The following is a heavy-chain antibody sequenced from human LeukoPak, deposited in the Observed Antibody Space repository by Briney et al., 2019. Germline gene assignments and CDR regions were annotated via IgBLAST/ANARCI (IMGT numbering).Heavy chain of an antibody. Sequence: PSETLSLTCTVSGGSIGSGDYYWSWIRQPPGKGLEWIGYIYYSGSTYYNPSLKSRVTISVDTSKNQFSLKLSSVTAADTAVYYCARGRLWFGELLRTPNWFDPWGQGTLVTVSS. CDR1: GGSIGSGDYY. J-gene: IGHJ5*02. D-gene: IGHD3-10*01. CDR3: ARGRLWFGELLRTPNWFDP. V-gene: IGHV4-30-4*01. CDR2: IYYSGST.